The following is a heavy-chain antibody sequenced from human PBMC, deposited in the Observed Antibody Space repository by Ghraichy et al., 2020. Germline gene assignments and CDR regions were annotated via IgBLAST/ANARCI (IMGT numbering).Heavy chain of an antibody. V-gene: IGHV4-4*07. D-gene: IGHD2-15*01. J-gene: IGHJ4*02. CDR1: GASISGYY. Sequence: SETLSLTCTVYGASISGYYWTWIRQPAGKGLEWIGRIYSSGSTDYNPSLKSRVTMSVDTSKNQFSLNLSSVTAADTAVYYCASDSGGIANDAGGSTATTFDYWGQGTLVTVSS. CDR3: ASDSGGIANDAGGSTATTFDY. CDR2: IYSSGST.